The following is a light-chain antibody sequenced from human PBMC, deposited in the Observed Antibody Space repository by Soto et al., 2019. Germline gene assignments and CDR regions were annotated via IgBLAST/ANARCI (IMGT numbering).Light chain of an antibody. CDR1: RDISNY. V-gene: IGKV1-33*01. J-gene: IGKJ2*01. CDR2: DAS. CDR3: QQYDNLPYT. Sequence: DIQMTQSPSSLSASVGVRVTITCKASRDISNYLNWYQQKPGKAPKLLIYDASNLETGVPSRFSGSGSGTDFTFTISSLQPEDIATYYCQQYDNLPYTFGQGTKLEIK.